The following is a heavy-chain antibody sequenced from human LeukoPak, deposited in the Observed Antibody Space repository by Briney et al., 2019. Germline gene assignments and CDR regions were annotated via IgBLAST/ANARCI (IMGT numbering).Heavy chain of an antibody. J-gene: IGHJ5*02. D-gene: IGHD6-13*01. V-gene: IGHV3-21*01. CDR3: ARVLAAAGSGNWFDP. Sequence: EGSLRLSCAASGFTFSSYSMNWVRQAPGKGLEWVSSISSSSSYIYYADSVKGRFTISRDNAKNSLYLQMNSLRAEDTAVYYCARVLAAAGSGNWFDPWGQGTLVTVSS. CDR2: ISSSSSYI. CDR1: GFTFSSYS.